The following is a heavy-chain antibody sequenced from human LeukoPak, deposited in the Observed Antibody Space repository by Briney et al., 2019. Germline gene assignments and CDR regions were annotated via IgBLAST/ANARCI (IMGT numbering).Heavy chain of an antibody. CDR2: INHSGST. D-gene: IGHD7-27*01. CDR3: ARDWGTYFDY. V-gene: IGHV4-34*01. J-gene: IGHJ4*02. Sequence: LECIWEINHSGSTNYNPSLKSRVTISVDTSKNQFSLKLSSVTAADTAVYYCARDWGTYFDYWGQGTLVTVSS.